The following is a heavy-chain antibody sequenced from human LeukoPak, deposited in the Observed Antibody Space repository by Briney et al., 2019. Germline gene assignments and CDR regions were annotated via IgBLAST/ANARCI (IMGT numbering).Heavy chain of an antibody. CDR3: AKATMAGRGAFDI. CDR1: GFTFSSYS. CDR2: ISSSNTTI. V-gene: IGHV3-48*04. D-gene: IGHD6-19*01. Sequence: GGSLRLSCAASGFTFSSYSMNWVRQAPGKGLEWVSYISSSNTTIYYADSVKGRFTISRDNAKNLLYLQMNSLRAEDTALYYCAKATMAGRGAFDIWGQGTMVTVSS. J-gene: IGHJ3*02.